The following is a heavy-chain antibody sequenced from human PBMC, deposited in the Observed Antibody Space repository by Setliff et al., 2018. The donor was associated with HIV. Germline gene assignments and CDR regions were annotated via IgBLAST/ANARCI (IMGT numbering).Heavy chain of an antibody. CDR3: ARDLRFDP. CDR1: GGSISSGGYF. CDR2: IYYSGST. Sequence: LSLTCTVSGGSISSGGYFWSWIRQLPGKGLEWIGYIYYSGSTFYNPSLKSRVTISVDTAKNQFSLKLSSVTAADTAVYYCARDLRFDPWGQGTLVTVSS. J-gene: IGHJ5*02. V-gene: IGHV4-31*03.